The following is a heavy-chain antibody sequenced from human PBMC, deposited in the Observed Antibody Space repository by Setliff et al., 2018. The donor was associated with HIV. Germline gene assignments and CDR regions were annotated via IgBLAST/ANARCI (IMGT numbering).Heavy chain of an antibody. CDR1: VHTFASYG. CDR2: ITAYNVDA. D-gene: IGHD6-6*01. CDR3: ATARPGARFDV. Sequence: SVQVSCKASVHTFASYGIGWLRQAPGQGLEWLGWITAYNVDAPNAQKSQGRVTMTIDIPTTTAYMEMRSLRFDDTAVYYCATARPGARFDVWGQGTLVTVSS. V-gene: IGHV1-18*01. J-gene: IGHJ4*02.